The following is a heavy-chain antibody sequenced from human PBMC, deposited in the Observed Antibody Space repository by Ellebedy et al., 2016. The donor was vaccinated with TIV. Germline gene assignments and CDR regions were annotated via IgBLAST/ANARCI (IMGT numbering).Heavy chain of an antibody. CDR2: TYYRSKWYT. Sequence: SQTLSLTXXISGDSVSGNSAAWSWLRQSPSRGLQWLGRTYYRSKWYTYYAESVKSRITINQDTSKNQFSLQLNSVTPEDTAVYYCVRNGYSSGWAQCLWGQGTLVTVSS. D-gene: IGHD6-19*01. CDR3: VRNGYSSGWAQCL. J-gene: IGHJ4*02. CDR1: GDSVSGNSAA. V-gene: IGHV6-1*01.